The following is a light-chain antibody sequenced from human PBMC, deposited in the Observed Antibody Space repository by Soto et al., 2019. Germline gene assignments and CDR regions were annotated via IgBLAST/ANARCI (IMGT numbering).Light chain of an antibody. CDR3: QQYPRYPYT. Sequence: DIQMTQSPSTPPAPVGDRVSIRCRASQSLDNWLAWYQQKPGEAPKLPVSDASNLESGVSSRFTGRRSGTEFTLTIITLQPDDFATGCCQQYPRYPYTFAQGTKLHIK. V-gene: IGKV1-5*01. CDR2: DAS. CDR1: QSLDNW. J-gene: IGKJ2*01.